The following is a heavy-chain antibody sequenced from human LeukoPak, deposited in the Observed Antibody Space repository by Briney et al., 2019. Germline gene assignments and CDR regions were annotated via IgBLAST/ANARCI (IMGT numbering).Heavy chain of an antibody. CDR1: GFTVSSNS. Sequence: PGGSLRLSCTVSGFTVSSNSMSWVRQAPGKGLEWVSYIHNNDMTTYYADSVRGRFTISRDNAKNSLYLQMNSLRVEDTAVYYCARDGGQGTMVRGPKGAFDIWGQGTMVTVSS. D-gene: IGHD3-10*01. J-gene: IGHJ3*02. V-gene: IGHV3-48*04. CDR2: IHNNDMTT. CDR3: ARDGGQGTMVRGPKGAFDI.